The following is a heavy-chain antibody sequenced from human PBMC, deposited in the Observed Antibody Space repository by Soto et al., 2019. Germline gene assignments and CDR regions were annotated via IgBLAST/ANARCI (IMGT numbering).Heavy chain of an antibody. D-gene: IGHD1-26*01. V-gene: IGHV3-23*01. Sequence: GGSLRLSCASSGFTFSSYAMSWVRQAPGKGLEWVSAISGSGGSTYYADSVKGRFTISRDKSKNTLYLQMNSLRAEDTAVYYCAKPPSGSYHAYYYYHRMDDRGQGTTVTV. CDR2: ISGSGGST. CDR1: GFTFSSYA. J-gene: IGHJ6*02. CDR3: AKPPSGSYHAYYYYHRMDD.